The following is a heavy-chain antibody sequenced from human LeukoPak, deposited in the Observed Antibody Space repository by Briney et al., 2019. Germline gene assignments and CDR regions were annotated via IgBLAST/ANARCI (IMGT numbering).Heavy chain of an antibody. CDR1: GFIFSNYA. J-gene: IGHJ6*03. CDR2: ITGSGGRT. Sequence: GGSLRLSCATSGFIFSNYAMIWVRQAPGKGLEWVSAITGSGGRTYYADSVKGRFTISRDNSKNTLYLQMNSLRAEDTAVYYCAREGLGNPYSLNYMDVWGKGTTVTVSS. V-gene: IGHV3-23*01. CDR3: AREGLGNPYSLNYMDV. D-gene: IGHD5-18*01.